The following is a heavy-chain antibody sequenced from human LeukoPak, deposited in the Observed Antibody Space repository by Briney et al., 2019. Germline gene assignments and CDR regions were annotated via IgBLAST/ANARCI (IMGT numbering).Heavy chain of an antibody. J-gene: IGHJ5*02. Sequence: ASVKVSCKASGYTFTSYYVHWVRQAPGQGLEWMGIINPSGGSTSYAQKFQGRVTMTRDMSTSTVYMELSSLRSEDTAVYYCARASSSWTHETNWFDPWGQGTLVTVSS. CDR1: GYTFTSYY. CDR2: INPSGGST. V-gene: IGHV1-46*01. D-gene: IGHD6-13*01. CDR3: ARASSSWTHETNWFDP.